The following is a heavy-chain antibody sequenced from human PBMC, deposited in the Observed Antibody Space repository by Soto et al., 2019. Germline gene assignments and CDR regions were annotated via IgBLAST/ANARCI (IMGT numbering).Heavy chain of an antibody. CDR1: GGPISSGGYY. CDR2: IYYSGST. Sequence: SETLSLTCTVSGGPISSGGYYWSWIRQHPGKGLEWIGYIYYSGSTYYNPSLKSRVTISVDTSKNQFSLKLSSVTAADTAVYYCARGSLWSPSYWGQGTLVTVSS. J-gene: IGHJ4*02. D-gene: IGHD2-21*01. CDR3: ARGSLWSPSY. V-gene: IGHV4-31*03.